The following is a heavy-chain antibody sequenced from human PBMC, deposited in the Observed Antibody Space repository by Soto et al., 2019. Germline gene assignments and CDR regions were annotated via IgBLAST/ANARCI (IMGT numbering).Heavy chain of an antibody. Sequence: QAQLVESGGGVVQPGRSLRLSCAASGFTFSSYGMHWVRQAPGTGLEWVAVISYDGGLQHYADSVKGRFTISRDNSMNMVLLQMNSLRADDPAVYYCMSDRGYGHASVPYAWGQGTLVSVSS. J-gene: IGHJ5*02. D-gene: IGHD5-18*01. CDR3: MSDRGYGHASVPYA. CDR2: ISYDGGLQ. CDR1: GFTFSSYG. V-gene: IGHV3-30*03.